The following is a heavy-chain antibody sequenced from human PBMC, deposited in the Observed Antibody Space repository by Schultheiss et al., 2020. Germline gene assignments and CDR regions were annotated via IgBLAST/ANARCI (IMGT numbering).Heavy chain of an antibody. D-gene: IGHD4-23*01. V-gene: IGHV3-23*01. CDR2: ISGSGGST. CDR3: ARDLTVYGGHTGFFDS. Sequence: GGSLRLSCAASGFTFSTYAMSWVRQAPGKGLEWVSAISGSGGSTYYADSVKGRFTISRDNSKNTLYLQMNSLRAEDTAVYYCARDLTVYGGHTGFFDSWGQGTLVNVSS. CDR1: GFTFSTYA. J-gene: IGHJ4*02.